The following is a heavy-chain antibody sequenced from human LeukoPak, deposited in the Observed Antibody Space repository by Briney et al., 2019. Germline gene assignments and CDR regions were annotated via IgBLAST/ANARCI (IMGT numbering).Heavy chain of an antibody. J-gene: IGHJ6*02. V-gene: IGHV3-21*06. CDR2: ISSSGKYV. Sequence: GGSLRLSCSVSGFGISTYSMNWVRQAPGKGLEWVSSISSSGKYVYYGDSVKGRFTLSRDDAKNELYLQMNSLRAEDTALYYCARDRYGSSVGGMDVWGQGTTVTVSS. CDR3: ARDRYGSSVGGMDV. CDR1: GFGISTYS. D-gene: IGHD6-6*01.